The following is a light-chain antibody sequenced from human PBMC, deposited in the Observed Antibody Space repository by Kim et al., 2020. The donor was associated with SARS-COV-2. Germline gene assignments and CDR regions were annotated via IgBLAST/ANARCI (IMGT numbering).Light chain of an antibody. CDR1: QRVSRSH. J-gene: IGKJ5*01. Sequence: SPGKRATPPGGASQRVSRSHLAWYQQKPGLARRLPMYDASSRATGIPDRVSGSGSGTDFTLTISRLEKEVLAVYYCQQYGSSCTFGQGTRMEIK. CDR2: DAS. CDR3: QQYGSSCT. V-gene: IGKV3D-20*01.